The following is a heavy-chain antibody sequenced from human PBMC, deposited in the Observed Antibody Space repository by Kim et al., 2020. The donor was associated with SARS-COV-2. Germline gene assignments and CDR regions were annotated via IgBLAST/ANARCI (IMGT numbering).Heavy chain of an antibody. Sequence: GGSLRLSCAASGFTFSSYAMSWVRQAPGKGLEWVSAISGSGGSTYYADSVKGRFTISRDNSKNTLYLQMNSLRAEDTAVYYCATDSPITMVRGVIRPRLTDWGQGTLVTVSS. CDR2: ISGSGGST. V-gene: IGHV3-23*01. CDR1: GFTFSSYA. J-gene: IGHJ4*02. D-gene: IGHD3-10*01. CDR3: ATDSPITMVRGVIRPRLTD.